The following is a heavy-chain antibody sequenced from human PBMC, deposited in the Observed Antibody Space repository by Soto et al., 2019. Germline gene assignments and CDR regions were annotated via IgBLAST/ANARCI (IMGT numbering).Heavy chain of an antibody. D-gene: IGHD3-22*01. CDR3: ARDDYYDSSGYYYTYYYYGMDV. V-gene: IGHV3-48*02. J-gene: IGHJ6*02. CDR1: GFTFSSYS. CDR2: ISSSSSTI. Sequence: GGSLRLSCAASGFTFSSYSMNWVRQAPGKGLEWVSYISSSSSTIYYAASVKGRFTISRDNAKNSLYLQMNSLRDEDTAVYYCARDDYYDSSGYYYTYYYYGMDVWGQGTTVTVSS.